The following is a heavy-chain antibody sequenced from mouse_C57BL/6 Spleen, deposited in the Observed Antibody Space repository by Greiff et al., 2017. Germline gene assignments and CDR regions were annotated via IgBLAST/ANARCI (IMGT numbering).Heavy chain of an antibody. J-gene: IGHJ2*01. V-gene: IGHV14-4*01. D-gene: IGHD4-1*01. Sequence: VQLQQSGAELVRPGASVKLSCTASGFNIKDDYMHWVKQRPEQGLEWIGWIDPENGDTEYASKFQGKAPITADTSSNPAYLQLRSLTSEDTAVYYCTSFGNSFDYWGQGTTLTVSS. CDR1: GFNIKDDY. CDR2: IDPENGDT. CDR3: TSFGNSFDY.